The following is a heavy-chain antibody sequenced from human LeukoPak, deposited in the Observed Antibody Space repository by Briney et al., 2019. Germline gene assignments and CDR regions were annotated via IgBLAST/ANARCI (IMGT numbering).Heavy chain of an antibody. Sequence: GASVEVSCKASGGTFSSYAISWVRQAPGQGLEWMGGIIPIFGTANYAQKFQGRVTITADESTSTAYMELSSLRSEDTAVYYCARDSSGWENWFDPWGQGTLVTVSS. V-gene: IGHV1-69*13. CDR1: GGTFSSYA. CDR2: IIPIFGTA. CDR3: ARDSSGWENWFDP. D-gene: IGHD6-19*01. J-gene: IGHJ5*02.